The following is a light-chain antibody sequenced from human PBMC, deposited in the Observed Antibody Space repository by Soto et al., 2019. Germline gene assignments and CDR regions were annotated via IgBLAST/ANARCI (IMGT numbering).Light chain of an antibody. CDR2: NVS. CDR1: SSDVGGYHY. CDR3: SSYTSSSTVV. J-gene: IGLJ2*01. Sequence: QSVLTQPASVSGSPGQSITISCTGTSSDVGGYHYVSWCQQHPGKAPKLLIYNVSNRPSGVSNRFSGSKSGNTASLTISGLQAEDEADYYFSSYTSSSTVVFGGGTKLTVL. V-gene: IGLV2-14*01.